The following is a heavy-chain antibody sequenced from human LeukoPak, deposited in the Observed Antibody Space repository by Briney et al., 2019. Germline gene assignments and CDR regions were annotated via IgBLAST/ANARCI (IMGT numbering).Heavy chain of an antibody. CDR3: ARSQNYYGSGDY. CDR1: GDSVSNGNYY. J-gene: IGHJ4*02. CDR2: IYYTGNT. V-gene: IGHV4-61*03. D-gene: IGHD3-10*01. Sequence: SETLSLTCTVSGDSVSNGNYYWSWLRQPPGEALEWIGYIYYTGNTYYNPSLEGRVTISVDTSKNHFSVKLSSVTAADTAVYYCARSQNYYGSGDYWSQGTLVTVSS.